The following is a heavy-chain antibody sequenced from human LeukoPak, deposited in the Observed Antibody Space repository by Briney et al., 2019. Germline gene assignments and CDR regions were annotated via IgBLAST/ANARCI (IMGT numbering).Heavy chain of an antibody. CDR2: ISGSGGST. CDR3: GKGGLRFTDD. Sequence: PGGSLRLSCTASGFTFSSYAMSRVRQAPGKGLEWVSSISGSGGSTYYADSVKGRFTKSRDNSKNTLYLQMNSLRAEDTAVYYCGKGGLRFTDDWGQGTLVTVSS. D-gene: IGHD3-3*01. V-gene: IGHV3-23*01. J-gene: IGHJ4*02. CDR1: GFTFSSYA.